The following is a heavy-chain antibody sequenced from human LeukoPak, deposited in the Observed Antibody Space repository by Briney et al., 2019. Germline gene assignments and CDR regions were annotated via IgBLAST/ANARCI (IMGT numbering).Heavy chain of an antibody. D-gene: IGHD2-8*01. V-gene: IGHV3-30*02. CDR1: GFTFSSYG. Sequence: GGSLRLSCAASGFTFSSYGMHWVRQAPGKGLEGGAYIQYDGINKQDADSVKGRFSISRDSSKNILYLQMNSLRAEDTAVYYCAKDRCSNGIGCYYYYMDVWGKGTTVTISS. J-gene: IGHJ6*03. CDR3: AKDRCSNGIGCYYYYMDV. CDR2: IQYDGINK.